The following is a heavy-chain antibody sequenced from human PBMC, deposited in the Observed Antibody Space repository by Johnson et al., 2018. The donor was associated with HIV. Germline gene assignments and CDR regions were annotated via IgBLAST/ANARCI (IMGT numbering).Heavy chain of an antibody. Sequence: VQLVESGGGLIQPGGSLRLSCAVSGFTVSSNYMSWVRQAPGKGLEWVSVIYSGGTTKYADSLRGRFTISREHSTNTSYLQMNSLRADDTAVYYCARDPSRSPGAFDIWGQGTMVTVSS. J-gene: IGHJ3*02. V-gene: IGHV3-53*01. CDR1: GFTVSSNY. CDR2: IYSGGTT. CDR3: ARDPSRSPGAFDI.